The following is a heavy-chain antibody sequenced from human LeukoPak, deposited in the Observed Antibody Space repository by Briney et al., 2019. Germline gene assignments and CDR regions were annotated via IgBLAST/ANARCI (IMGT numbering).Heavy chain of an antibody. J-gene: IGHJ3*02. CDR1: GFTFNTYT. CDR2: ISGSSSYI. Sequence: GGSLRLSCAASGFTFNTYTMNWVRQAPGKGLEWVSSISGSSSYIYYADSVKGRFTISRDNAKNSLYLQMNSLRAEDTAVYYCARVDIVVVVAAYSGAFDIWGQGTMVTVSS. D-gene: IGHD2-15*01. CDR3: ARVDIVVVVAAYSGAFDI. V-gene: IGHV3-21*01.